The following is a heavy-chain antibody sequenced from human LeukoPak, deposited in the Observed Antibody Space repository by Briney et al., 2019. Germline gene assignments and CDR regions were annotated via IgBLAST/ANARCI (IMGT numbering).Heavy chain of an antibody. D-gene: IGHD5-18*01. CDR1: GFTFDDYG. J-gene: IGHJ4*02. CDR3: ARGSMGIQLWLMVDY. Sequence: GGSLRLSCAASGFTFDDYGMSWVRQAPGKGLEWVSDINWNGGSTGYADSVKGRFTISRDNAKNSLYLQMNSLRAEDTALYYCARGSMGIQLWLMVDYWGQGTLVTVSS. CDR2: INWNGGST. V-gene: IGHV3-20*04.